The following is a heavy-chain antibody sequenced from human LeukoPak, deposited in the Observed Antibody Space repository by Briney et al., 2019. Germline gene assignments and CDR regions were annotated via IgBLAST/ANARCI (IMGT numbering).Heavy chain of an antibody. Sequence: GGSLRLSCAASGFTFSSYEMNWVRQAPGKGLEWVSCISSSGSDIYYADSVKGRFTSSRDNAKNSLYLQMNSLIAKDTAVDCCAGDPVLQWAVIDYWGQGTMVTVSS. CDR1: GFTFSSYE. D-gene: IGHD2-15*01. CDR3: AGDPVLQWAVIDY. CDR2: ISSSGSDI. V-gene: IGHV3-48*03. J-gene: IGHJ4*02.